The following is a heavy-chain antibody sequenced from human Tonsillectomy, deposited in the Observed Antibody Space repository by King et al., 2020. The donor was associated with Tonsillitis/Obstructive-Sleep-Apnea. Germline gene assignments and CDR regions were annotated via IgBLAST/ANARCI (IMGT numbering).Heavy chain of an antibody. CDR3: ARDNQDDFWSGYDVAWFDP. J-gene: IGHJ5*02. CDR2: IIPIFGTA. V-gene: IGHV1-69*01. CDR1: GGTFSSYA. D-gene: IGHD3-3*01. Sequence: VQLVESGAEVKKPGSSVKVSCKASGGTFSSYAISWVRQAPGQGLEWMGGIIPIFGTANYAQKFQGRVTITADESTSTAYMELSSLRSEDTAVYYCARDNQDDFWSGYDVAWFDPWGQGTLVTVSS.